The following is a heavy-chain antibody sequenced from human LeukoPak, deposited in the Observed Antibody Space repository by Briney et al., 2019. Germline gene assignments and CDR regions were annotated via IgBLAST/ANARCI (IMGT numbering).Heavy chain of an antibody. V-gene: IGHV4-34*01. D-gene: IGHD2-21*02. Sequence: SETLSLTCAVYGGSFSGYYWSWNRQPPGKGLEWIGKINHSGSTNYNPSLKSRVTISVDTSKNQFSLKLNSVTAADTAVYYCASLIYCGGDCLWGQGTLVTVSS. J-gene: IGHJ4*02. CDR2: INHSGST. CDR1: GGSFSGYY. CDR3: ASLIYCGGDCL.